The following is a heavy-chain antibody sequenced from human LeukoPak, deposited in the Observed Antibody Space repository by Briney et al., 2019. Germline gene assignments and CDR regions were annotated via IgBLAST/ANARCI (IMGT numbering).Heavy chain of an antibody. Sequence: ASVKVSCKASGYTFTNYGISWVRQAPGQGLEWMGWIIIYNDNTQYAQKFQGRVTLTTDTSTSTVYMELSSLRSDDTAVYYCARTRVGVAGAFDYWGQGTLVTVPS. V-gene: IGHV1-18*01. CDR1: GYTFTNYG. D-gene: IGHD3-3*01. J-gene: IGHJ4*02. CDR3: ARTRVGVAGAFDY. CDR2: IIIYNDNT.